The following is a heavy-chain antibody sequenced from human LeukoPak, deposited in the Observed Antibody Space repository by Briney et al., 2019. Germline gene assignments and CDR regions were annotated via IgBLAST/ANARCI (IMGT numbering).Heavy chain of an antibody. D-gene: IGHD6-13*01. Sequence: ASVKLSCKSSGYAFTIYGIICVRQAPGQGLEWMGWISAYNDNTNYAQKLQGRVTMTTEISTNTAYIERKSLRSDDTGVYYCARVYYRRSYDYWYFDLWGGGTLVSVS. CDR2: ISAYNDNT. CDR3: ARVYYRRSYDYWYFDL. V-gene: IGHV1-18*01. CDR1: GYAFTIYG. J-gene: IGHJ2*01.